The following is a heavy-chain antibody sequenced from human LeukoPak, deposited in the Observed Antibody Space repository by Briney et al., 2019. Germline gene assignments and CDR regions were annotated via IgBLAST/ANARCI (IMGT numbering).Heavy chain of an antibody. V-gene: IGHV1-18*01. CDR1: GYTFTSYG. Sequence: ASVKVSCKASGYTFTSYGTSWLRQAPGQGLEWMGWISAYNGNTNYAQKLQGRVTMTTDTSTSTAYTGLRSLRSDDTAVYYCARDSSDIVVVVAATGAYNWFDPWGQGTLVTVCS. CDR2: ISAYNGNT. D-gene: IGHD2-15*01. J-gene: IGHJ5*02. CDR3: ARDSSDIVVVVAATGAYNWFDP.